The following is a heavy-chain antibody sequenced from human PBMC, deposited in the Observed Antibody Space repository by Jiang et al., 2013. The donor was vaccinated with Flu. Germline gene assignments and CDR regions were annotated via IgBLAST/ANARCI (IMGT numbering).Heavy chain of an antibody. V-gene: IGHV3-30*04. CDR2: ISYDGSNE. J-gene: IGHJ4*02. CDR1: GFTFTDYA. D-gene: IGHD3-22*01. CDR3: ARDWRYDKVSGMGDY. Sequence: VQLVESGGGVVQPGRSLRLSCAASGFTFTDYAMHWVRQAPGKGLDWVTVISYDGSNEYYADSVKGRFTISRDNSKNTLYLQMNSLRAEDTAVYYCARDWRYDKVSGMGDYWGQGNPGHRLL.